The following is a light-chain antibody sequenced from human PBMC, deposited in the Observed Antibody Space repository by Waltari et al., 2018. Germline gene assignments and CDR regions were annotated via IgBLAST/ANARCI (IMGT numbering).Light chain of an antibody. Sequence: EVVLTQSPVTLSLSAGERASLSCRASESVYKYLAWYQQRPGPPPRLLIYDTSNRAAGGPGRFSGSGYGTDFTLTITSQEAEDFAVYFCQQGSILPLTFGGGTRVEIK. CDR2: DTS. CDR1: ESVYKY. V-gene: IGKV3-11*01. J-gene: IGKJ4*01. CDR3: QQGSILPLT.